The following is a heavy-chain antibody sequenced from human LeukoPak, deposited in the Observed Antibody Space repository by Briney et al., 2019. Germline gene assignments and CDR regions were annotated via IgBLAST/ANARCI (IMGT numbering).Heavy chain of an antibody. CDR2: MHHSGST. CDR1: GGSISSGGYS. J-gene: IGHJ4*02. D-gene: IGHD2-8*02. CDR3: ARAPLYWEWEYYLTY. Sequence: SETLSLTCAVSGGSISSGGYSWNWIRQPPGKGLEWIGYMHHSGSTYYNPSLKSRVTISVDRSKNQFSLKMSSVTPADTAVYYCARAPLYWEWEYYLTYWGQEPRVTVSS. V-gene: IGHV4-30-2*01.